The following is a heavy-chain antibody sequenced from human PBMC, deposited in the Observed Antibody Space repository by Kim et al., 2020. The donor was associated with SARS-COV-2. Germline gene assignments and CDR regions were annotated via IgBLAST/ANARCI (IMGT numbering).Heavy chain of an antibody. CDR1: GGPISSYF. CDR2: VSYSGST. J-gene: IGHJ5*02. CDR3: ARADDCSRTSCFVGNWFDP. V-gene: IGHV4-59*01. D-gene: IGHD2-2*01. Sequence: SETLSLTCSVSGGPISSYFWTWIRQPPGKGLEWIGFVSYSGSTDYNPSLKSRVSISMDTSKYQFSLKLDSVTAADTAVYHCARADDCSRTSCFVGNWFDPGGQGILVTVSS.